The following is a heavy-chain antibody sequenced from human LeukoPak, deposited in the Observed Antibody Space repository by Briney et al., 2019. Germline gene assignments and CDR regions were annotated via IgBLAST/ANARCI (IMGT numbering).Heavy chain of an antibody. CDR1: GFTFSSYE. CDR3: ARVPYSSGPDY. CDR2: ISSSGSTI. D-gene: IGHD6-19*01. V-gene: IGHV3-48*03. Sequence: GGSLRLSCAASGFTFSSYEMNWVRQVPGKGLEWVSYISSSGSTIYYADPVKGRFTISRDNAKNSLYLQMNSLRAEDTAVYYCARVPYSSGPDYWGQGTLVTVSS. J-gene: IGHJ4*02.